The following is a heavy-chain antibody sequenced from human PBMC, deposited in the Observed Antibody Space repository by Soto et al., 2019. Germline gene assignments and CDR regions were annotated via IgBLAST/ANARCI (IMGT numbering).Heavy chain of an antibody. CDR2: ILGGGAST. CDR3: VRDQDTYGQAVFNS. J-gene: IGHJ5*02. CDR1: GFPFSTYV. D-gene: IGHD2-15*01. Sequence: HPGGSLTLSCAASGFPFSTYVMNWVHQAPGQGLEWVSSILGGGASTYYADSVKGRFTISRDNAKNTLFLQMNSLRADDKGLYFCVRDQDTYGQAVFNSWGQGTLVTVSS. V-gene: IGHV3-23*01.